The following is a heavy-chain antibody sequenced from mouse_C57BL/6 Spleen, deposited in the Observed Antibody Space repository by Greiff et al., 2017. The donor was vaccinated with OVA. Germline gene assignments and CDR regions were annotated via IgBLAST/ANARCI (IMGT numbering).Heavy chain of an antibody. CDR2: IYPGSGNT. J-gene: IGHJ4*01. V-gene: IGHV1-76*01. Sequence: VQLQQSGAELVRPGASVKLSCKASGYTFTDYYINWVKQRPGQGLEWIARIYPGSGNTYYNEKFKGKATLTAEKSSSTAYMQLSSLTSEDSAVYFCARLRDSYYYAMDYWGQGTSVTVSS. CDR1: GYTFTDYY. CDR3: ARLRDSYYYAMDY.